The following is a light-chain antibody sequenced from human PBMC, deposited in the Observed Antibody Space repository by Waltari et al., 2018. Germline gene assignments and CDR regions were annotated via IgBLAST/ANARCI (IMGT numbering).Light chain of an antibody. CDR2: AAS. CDR1: QSISTY. Sequence: DIQMTQSPSSLSASVGDRVTITCRASQSISTYLNWYHQKPGKAPKIRIYAASSLQSGVPARFSGSGSGTDFTLTISSLQPEDFATYYCQQSYSTETFGQGTKVEIK. V-gene: IGKV1-39*01. CDR3: QQSYSTET. J-gene: IGKJ1*01.